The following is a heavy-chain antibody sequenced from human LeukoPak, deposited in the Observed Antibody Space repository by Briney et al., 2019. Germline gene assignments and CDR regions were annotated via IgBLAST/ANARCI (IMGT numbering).Heavy chain of an antibody. CDR2: FDPEDGET. V-gene: IGHV1-24*01. D-gene: IGHD3-10*01. CDR3: ARNIWFGESSDGSDI. Sequence: GASVKVSCKVSGYTLTELSMHWVRQAPGKGLEWMGGFDPEDGETIYAQKFQGRVTMTEDTSTDTAYMELSRLRSDDTAMYYCARNIWFGESSDGSDIWGQGTMVTVSS. CDR1: GYTLTELS. J-gene: IGHJ3*02.